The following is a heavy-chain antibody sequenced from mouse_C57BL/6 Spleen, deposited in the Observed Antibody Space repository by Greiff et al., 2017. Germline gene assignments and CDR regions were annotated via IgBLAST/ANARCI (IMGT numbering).Heavy chain of an antibody. CDR3: ARGDGYLYFDY. CDR1: GFTFSSYA. Sequence: DVMLVESGGGLVKPGGSLKLSCAASGFTFSSYAMSWVRQTPEKRLEWVATISDGGSYTYYPDNVKGRFTISRDNAKNNLYLQMSHLKSEDTAMYYCARGDGYLYFDYWGQGTTLTVSS. D-gene: IGHD2-3*01. V-gene: IGHV5-4*03. J-gene: IGHJ2*01. CDR2: ISDGGSYT.